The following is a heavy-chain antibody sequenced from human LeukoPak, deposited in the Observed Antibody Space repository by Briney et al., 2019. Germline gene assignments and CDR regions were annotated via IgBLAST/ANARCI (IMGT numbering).Heavy chain of an antibody. CDR2: MNPNSGNT. Sequence: GASVKVSCKASGYTFTSYDINWVRQATGQGLEWMGWMNPNSGNTGYAQKFQGRVTITRNTSISTAYMELSSLRYDDTALYYCAREAAWGNWYFDHWGRGTLVTVSS. D-gene: IGHD3-16*01. J-gene: IGHJ2*01. V-gene: IGHV1-8*03. CDR3: AREAAWGNWYFDH. CDR1: GYTFTSYD.